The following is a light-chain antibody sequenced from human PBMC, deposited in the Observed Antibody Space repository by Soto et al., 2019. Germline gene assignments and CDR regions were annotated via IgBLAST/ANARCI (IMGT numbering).Light chain of an antibody. V-gene: IGKV3-11*01. Sequence: EIVLTQSPATLSLSPGDRATLSCRASHSVGSLSAWYQQKPGQAPRLLLYFGSNRAAGIPDRFSGSGSGTDFTLTIDSLEPEDFALFYCQQRSSWPWTFGQGTKVDIK. CDR3: QQRSSWPWT. CDR2: FGS. CDR1: HSVGSL. J-gene: IGKJ1*01.